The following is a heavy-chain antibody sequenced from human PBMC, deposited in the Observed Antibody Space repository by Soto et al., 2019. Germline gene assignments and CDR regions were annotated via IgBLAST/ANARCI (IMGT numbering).Heavy chain of an antibody. CDR1: GGTFSSYA. CDR2: IIPIFGTA. Sequence: QVQLVQSGAEVKKPGSSVKVSCKASGGTFSSYAISWVRQAPGQGLEWMGGIIPIFGTANYAQKFQGRVTITADKSTSTAYMELSSLRPEDTAVYYCARIPAYHGWGSYPALYYYGMAVWGQGTTVTVSS. D-gene: IGHD3-10*01. V-gene: IGHV1-69*06. J-gene: IGHJ6*02. CDR3: ARIPAYHGWGSYPALYYYGMAV.